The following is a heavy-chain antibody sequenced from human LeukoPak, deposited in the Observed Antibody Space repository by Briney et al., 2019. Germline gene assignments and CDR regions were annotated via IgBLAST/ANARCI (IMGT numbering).Heavy chain of an antibody. D-gene: IGHD6-19*01. Sequence: GGSLRLSCAASGFTFSNYAMSWVRQAPGKGLEWVSAISGGGGPTYYADSVKGRFTISRDNSKNTLYLQMNSLRAEDAAVYFCAKGIYSSGWSYFDYWGHGTLVTVSS. CDR1: GFTFSNYA. J-gene: IGHJ4*01. V-gene: IGHV3-23*01. CDR3: AKGIYSSGWSYFDY. CDR2: ISGGGGPT.